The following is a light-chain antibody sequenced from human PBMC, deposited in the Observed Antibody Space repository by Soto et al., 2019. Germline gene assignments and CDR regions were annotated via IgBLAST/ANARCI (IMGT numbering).Light chain of an antibody. V-gene: IGLV1-40*01. J-gene: IGLJ2*01. Sequence: QSVLTQPPSVSGAPRQRVSISCTGTRSNFGAGYDVHWYQQLPATAPKLLIYNNNNRPSGVPDRFSGFKSGTSASLAITWLQAEEEADYYCQSYDSSLSGVVFGGGTKLTVL. CDR3: QSYDSSLSGVV. CDR1: RSNFGAGYD. CDR2: NNN.